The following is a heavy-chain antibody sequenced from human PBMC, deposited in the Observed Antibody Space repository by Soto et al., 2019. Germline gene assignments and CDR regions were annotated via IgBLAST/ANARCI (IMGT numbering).Heavy chain of an antibody. CDR3: ARGHDSSDC. D-gene: IGHD3-22*01. CDR1: GASISSGGYS. CDR2: IYHSGTT. V-gene: IGHV4-30-2*01. Sequence: QLQLQESGSGLVKPSQTLSLTCAVSGASISSGGYSWSWIRQPPGKGLEWIGYIYHSGTTYYNPSIKSRVTISIDTSKNQFSLKLSSVTAADTAMYYCARGHDSSDCWGQGTLVTVSS. J-gene: IGHJ4*02.